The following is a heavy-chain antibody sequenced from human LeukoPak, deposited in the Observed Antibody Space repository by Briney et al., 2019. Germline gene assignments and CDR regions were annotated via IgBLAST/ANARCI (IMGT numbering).Heavy chain of an antibody. J-gene: IGHJ5*02. CDR2: IYTSGST. CDR1: GGPISSHY. D-gene: IGHD1-26*01. CDR3: ARGPWELLSWFDP. Sequence: SETLSLTCTVSGGPISSHYWSCIRQPAGKGLEWIGRIYTSGSTNYNPSLKSRVTMSVDTSKNQFSLKLSSVTAADTAVYYCARGPWELLSWFDPWGQGTLVTVSS. V-gene: IGHV4-4*07.